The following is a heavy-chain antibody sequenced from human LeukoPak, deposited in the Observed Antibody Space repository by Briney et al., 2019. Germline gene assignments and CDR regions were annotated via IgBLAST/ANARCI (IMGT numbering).Heavy chain of an antibody. CDR1: GYAFTDYY. D-gene: IGHD2-21*01. J-gene: IGHJ4*02. V-gene: IGHV1-69-2*01. CDR3: AQHSGG. Sequence: GATVKVSCKASGYAFTDYYMHWVQQAPGKGLEWMGRVDPEDGETIYAEKFQGRVTLTADTSTDTAYMELTSLRSEDTAVYYCAQHSGGWGQGTLVTVSS. CDR2: VDPEDGET.